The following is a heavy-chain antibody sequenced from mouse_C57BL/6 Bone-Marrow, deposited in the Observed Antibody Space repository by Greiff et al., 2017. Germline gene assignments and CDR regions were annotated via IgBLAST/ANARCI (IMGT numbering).Heavy chain of an antibody. J-gene: IGHJ2*01. V-gene: IGHV3-6*01. Sequence: EVKLQESGPGLVKPSQSLSLTCSVTGYSITSGYYWNWIRQFPGNKLEWMGYISYDGSNNYNPSLKNRISITRDTSKNQFFLKLNSVTTEDTATYYCARDDGSSSFDYWGQGTTLTVSS. CDR1: GYSITSGYY. CDR2: ISYDGSN. D-gene: IGHD1-1*01. CDR3: ARDDGSSSFDY.